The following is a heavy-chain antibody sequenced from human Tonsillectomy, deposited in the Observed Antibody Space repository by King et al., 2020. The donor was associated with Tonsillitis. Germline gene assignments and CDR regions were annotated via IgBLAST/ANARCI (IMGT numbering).Heavy chain of an antibody. V-gene: IGHV4-34*01. CDR1: GGSFSDYY. CDR2: ISHSEGT. Sequence: VQLQQWGAGLLKPSEILSLTCAVYGGSFSDYYWSWIRQPPGKGLEWIGEISHSEGTKYNPALKSRVTISGDTSKNQFSLKLTSVNAADTAVYYCARGGATETGSYYYHMDVWGKGTTVTVSS. D-gene: IGHD5-24*01. J-gene: IGHJ6*03. CDR3: ARGGATETGSYYYHMDV.